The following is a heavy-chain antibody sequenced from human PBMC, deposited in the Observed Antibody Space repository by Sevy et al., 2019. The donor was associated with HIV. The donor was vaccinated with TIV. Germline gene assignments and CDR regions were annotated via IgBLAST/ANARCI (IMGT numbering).Heavy chain of an antibody. J-gene: IGHJ4*01. D-gene: IGHD1-26*01. CDR1: GYRFTDYY. V-gene: IGHV1-2*02. CDR2: INPNSDVT. CDR3: AXXXXXCXTXTCYSGLDH. Sequence: ASVKVSCETSGYRFTDYYIHWVRQAPGQGLEWMGWINPNSDVTKSAKKFQDRVIMTKDTSISTVYMELRGLTFDDSXXXXXAXXXXXCXTXTCYSGLDHWGHGSLVTVSS.